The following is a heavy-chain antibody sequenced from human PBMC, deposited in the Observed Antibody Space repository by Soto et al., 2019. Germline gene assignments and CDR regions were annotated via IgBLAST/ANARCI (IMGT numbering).Heavy chain of an antibody. CDR3: AKQASYWHGGGGWLDP. Sequence: EVQLVESGGGLVQPGGSLRLSCAASGFTFSAYDMHWVRQPTGKGLEWVSAIGTQHDTYYPDSVKGRFSISRENAKSSLYLQTNSLRTGDTAVYYCAKQASYWHGGGGWLDPWGQGTLVTVSS. CDR1: GFTFSAYD. CDR2: IGTQHDT. J-gene: IGHJ5*02. D-gene: IGHD2-8*02. V-gene: IGHV3-13*01.